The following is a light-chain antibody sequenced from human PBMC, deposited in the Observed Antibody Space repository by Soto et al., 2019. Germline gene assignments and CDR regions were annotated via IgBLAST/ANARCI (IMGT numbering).Light chain of an antibody. CDR1: QSVGSNS. V-gene: IGKV3-20*01. J-gene: IGKJ4*01. Sequence: EFVLTQSPGTLSLSPGERATLSCRASQSVGSNSSAWYQQKPGQAPRLLIYGAYTRAAGIPGRFSGSGSGTDFTLTISRLEPEDFAVYDCQHYGSSPPLTFGVGTQVEIK. CDR2: GAY. CDR3: QHYGSSPPLT.